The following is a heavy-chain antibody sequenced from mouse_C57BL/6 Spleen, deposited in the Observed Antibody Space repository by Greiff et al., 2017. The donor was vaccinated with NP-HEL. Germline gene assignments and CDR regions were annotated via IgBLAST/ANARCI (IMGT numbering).Heavy chain of an antibody. CDR1: GYAFSSSW. V-gene: IGHV1-82*01. CDR3: ARPYGNFVPYWYFDV. CDR2: IYPGDGDT. Sequence: QVQLQQSGPELVKPGASVKISCKASGYAFSSSWMNWVKQRPGKGLEWIGRIYPGDGDTNYNGKFKGKATLTADKSSSTAYMQLSSLTSEDSAVYFWARPYGNFVPYWYFDVWGTGTTVTVSS. D-gene: IGHD2-1*01. J-gene: IGHJ1*03.